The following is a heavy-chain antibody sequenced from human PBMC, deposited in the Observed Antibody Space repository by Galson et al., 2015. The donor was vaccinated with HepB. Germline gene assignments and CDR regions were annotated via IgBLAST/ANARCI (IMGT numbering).Heavy chain of an antibody. J-gene: IGHJ6*03. D-gene: IGHD2-2*01. CDR2: ISTSSDYI. CDR3: ARGRAGNTSPYYMDV. CDR1: GFTFSSYS. Sequence: SLRLSCAASGFTFSSYSMIWVRQAPGKGLGWVSSISTSSDYIYYADSVKGRFTISRDNAKNSLYLQMNSLRAKDTAVYYCARGRAGNTSPYYMDVWGKGTTVTVSS. V-gene: IGHV3-21*01.